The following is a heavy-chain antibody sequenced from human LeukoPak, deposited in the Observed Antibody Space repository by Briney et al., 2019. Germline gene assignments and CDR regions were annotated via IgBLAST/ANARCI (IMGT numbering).Heavy chain of an antibody. CDR1: GFTFSSYA. CDR3: ATGTFDCHDY. Sequence: PGGSLRLSCAASGFTFSSYAMSWVRQAPGKGLEWVSAIGGSGGSTYYADSVKGRFTISRDNSKNTLYLQMNSLRAEDTAVYYCATGTFDCHDYWGQGTLVTVSS. J-gene: IGHJ4*02. CDR2: IGGSGGST. V-gene: IGHV3-23*01. D-gene: IGHD3-9*01.